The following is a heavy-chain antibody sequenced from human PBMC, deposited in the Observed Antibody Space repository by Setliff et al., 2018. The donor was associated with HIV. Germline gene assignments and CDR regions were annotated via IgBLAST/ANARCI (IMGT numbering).Heavy chain of an antibody. D-gene: IGHD2-21*02. V-gene: IGHV4-34*01. CDR2: INHSGST. CDR3: ARETGDSAYFDY. CDR1: GGSFSGSY. Sequence: TSETLSLTCAVYGGSFSGSYWSWIRQPPGKGPEWIGEINHSGSTNYNPSLKSRVIISVDTSKNQFSLKLSSVTAADTAVYYCARETGDSAYFDYWGQGTLVTVSS. J-gene: IGHJ4*02.